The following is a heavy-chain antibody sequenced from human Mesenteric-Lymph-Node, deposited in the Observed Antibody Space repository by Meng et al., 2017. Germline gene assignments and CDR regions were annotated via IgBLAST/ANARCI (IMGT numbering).Heavy chain of an antibody. V-gene: IGHV4-4*02. J-gene: IGHJ4*02. CDR3: ARVGAYCGGDCYHPR. CDR1: GGSLSSRNW. CDR2: IYHSGST. D-gene: IGHD2-21*02. Sequence: GQTKEAGPGLGEPSGTLSLTCAGSGGSLSSRNWWSWVRQPPGKGLEWIGEIYHSGSTNYNPSLKSRVTISVDESKNQFSLRLSSVTAADTAVYYCARVGAYCGGDCYHPRWGQGTLVTVSS.